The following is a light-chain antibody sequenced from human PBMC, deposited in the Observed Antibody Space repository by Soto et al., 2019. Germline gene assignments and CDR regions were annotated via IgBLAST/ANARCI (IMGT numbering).Light chain of an antibody. CDR2: GAS. Sequence: EVVLTQSPGTLSLSPGERATLSCRASQAVSSILLAWYQQKPGQAPRLLIYGASSRTTGIPDRFSGSGSGTDFTLTVSILDPEDFTVYYCQQYGTSPIFGGGTKVEIK. J-gene: IGKJ4*01. CDR3: QQYGTSPI. CDR1: QAVSSIL. V-gene: IGKV3-20*01.